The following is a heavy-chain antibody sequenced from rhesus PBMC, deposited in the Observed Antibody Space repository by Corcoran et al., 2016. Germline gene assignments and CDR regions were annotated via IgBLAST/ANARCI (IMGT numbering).Heavy chain of an antibody. D-gene: IGHD3-3*01. CDR2: IYGSGGST. CDR3: ARVPPYLDWLPYYFDY. CDR1: VGSISSSNW. Sequence: QVQLQESGPAVVKPSETLSLTCAVSVGSISSSNWWSWIRQSPGKGLEWIGGIYGSGGSTEYNPSRRSRVTISKDTSKNQFSLKLSSVTAADTAVYYCARVPPYLDWLPYYFDYWGQGVLVTVSS. J-gene: IGHJ4*01. V-gene: IGHV4-93*01.